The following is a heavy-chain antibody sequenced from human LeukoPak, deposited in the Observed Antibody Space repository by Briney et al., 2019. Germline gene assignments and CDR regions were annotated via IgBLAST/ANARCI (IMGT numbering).Heavy chain of an antibody. Sequence: GGSLRLSCAASGFTFSSYGMHWVRQAPGKGLEWVSSISTTSSYIYYADSVKGRFTISRDNAKNSLYLQMNSLRAEDTAVYYCAREGYDFWGVYMDVWGKGTTVTVSS. D-gene: IGHD3-3*01. CDR3: AREGYDFWGVYMDV. J-gene: IGHJ6*03. CDR2: ISTTSSYI. V-gene: IGHV3-21*01. CDR1: GFTFSSYG.